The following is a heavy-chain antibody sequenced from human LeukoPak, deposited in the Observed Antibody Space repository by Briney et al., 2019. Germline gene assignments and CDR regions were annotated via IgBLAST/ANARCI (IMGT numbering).Heavy chain of an antibody. D-gene: IGHD3-3*01. CDR2: IKSKTDGGTT. CDR3: ARVYDFWSGFNDAFDI. J-gene: IGHJ3*02. CDR1: GFTFSNAW. V-gene: IGHV3-15*01. Sequence: GGSLRLSCAASGFTFSNAWMSWVRQAPGKGLEWVGRIKSKTDGGTTDYAAPVKGRFTISRDDSKNTLYLQMNSLKTEDTAVYYCARVYDFWSGFNDAFDIWGQGTMVSVSS.